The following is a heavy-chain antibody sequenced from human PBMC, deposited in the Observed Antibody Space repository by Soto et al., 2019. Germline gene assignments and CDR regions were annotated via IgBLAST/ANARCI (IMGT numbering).Heavy chain of an antibody. D-gene: IGHD6-19*01. CDR3: ARESGRGWYNWFEP. Sequence: SVKVSCKASGDTFSSHGISWVRQAPGQGLEYMGGIIPKFGTTNYAQKFRGRVTITADESTSTAYMEVSSLRYEDTAVYYCARESGRGWYNWFEPGGQGTLVTVAS. V-gene: IGHV1-69*13. CDR1: GDTFSSHG. J-gene: IGHJ5*02. CDR2: IIPKFGTT.